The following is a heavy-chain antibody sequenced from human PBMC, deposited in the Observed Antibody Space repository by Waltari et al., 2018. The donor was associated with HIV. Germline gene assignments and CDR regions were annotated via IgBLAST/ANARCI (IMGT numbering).Heavy chain of an antibody. CDR1: GFPFKNFA. CDR2: IYYDGSKK. V-gene: IGHV3-33*01. D-gene: IGHD5-18*01. J-gene: IGHJ4*02. CDR3: ARDYNYAPDY. Sequence: VQLVESGGGVVQPGRSLRRSCAASGFPFKNFAMNWVRQAPGKGLEWVGNIYYDGSKKFYGDSVRGRFTISRDNSKQILYLQMNSLRVEDTALYYCARDYNYAPDYWGQGTLVVVSS.